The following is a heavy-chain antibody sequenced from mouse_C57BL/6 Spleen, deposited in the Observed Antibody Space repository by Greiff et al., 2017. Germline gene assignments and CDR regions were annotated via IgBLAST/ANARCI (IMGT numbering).Heavy chain of an antibody. CDR3: ARAGYYGSSSLFAY. Sequence: VQLKQSGAELVKPGASVKISCKASGYAFSSYWMNWVKQRPGKGLEWIGQIYPGDGDTNYNGKFKGKATLTADKSSSTAYMQLSSLTSEDSAVYFCARAGYYGSSSLFAYWGQGTLVTVSA. CDR2: IYPGDGDT. D-gene: IGHD1-1*01. J-gene: IGHJ3*01. V-gene: IGHV1-80*01. CDR1: GYAFSSYW.